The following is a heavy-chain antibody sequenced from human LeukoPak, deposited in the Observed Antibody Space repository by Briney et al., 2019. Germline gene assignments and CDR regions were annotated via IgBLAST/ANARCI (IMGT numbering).Heavy chain of an antibody. CDR2: ISAYNGNT. V-gene: IGHV1-18*01. CDR1: GYTFTSYG. J-gene: IGHJ2*01. D-gene: IGHD4-17*01. CDR3: ARGTVTTSNWYFDL. Sequence: ASVKVSCKASGYTFTSYGFTWVRQAPGQGLEWMGWISAYNGNTNYAQKLQGRVTMTTDTSTSTGYMELRSLRSDDTAVYYCARGTVTTSNWYFDLWGRGTLVTVSS.